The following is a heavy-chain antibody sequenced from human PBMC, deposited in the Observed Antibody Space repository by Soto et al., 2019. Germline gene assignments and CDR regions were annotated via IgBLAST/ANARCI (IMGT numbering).Heavy chain of an antibody. Sequence: AGGSLRLSCAASGFTFSSYAMSWVRQAPGKGLEWVSAIRCSGGSTYYADSVKGRFTISRDNSRNTLYLQMNSLRAEDTAVYYCAKGGVFLQDPFDYWGHGTLVTVSS. CDR2: IRCSGGST. J-gene: IGHJ4*01. V-gene: IGHV3-23*01. CDR1: GFTFSSYA. CDR3: AKGGVFLQDPFDY. D-gene: IGHD3-16*01.